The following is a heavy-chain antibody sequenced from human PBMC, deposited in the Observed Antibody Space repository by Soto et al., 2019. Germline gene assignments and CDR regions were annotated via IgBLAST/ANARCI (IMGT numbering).Heavy chain of an antibody. CDR2: IYYSGST. CDR3: ASGSFYYYYMDV. Sequence: SETLSLTCTVSGGSISSGGYYWSWIRQHPGKGLEWIGYIYYSGSTYYNPSLKSRVTISVDTSKNQFSLKLSSVTAAGTAVYYCASGSFYYYYMDVWGKGTTVTVSS. J-gene: IGHJ6*03. V-gene: IGHV4-31*03. CDR1: GGSISSGGYY.